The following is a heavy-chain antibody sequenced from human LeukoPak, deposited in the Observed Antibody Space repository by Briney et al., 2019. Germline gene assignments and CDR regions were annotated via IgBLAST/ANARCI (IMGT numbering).Heavy chain of an antibody. V-gene: IGHV4-59*01. CDR1: GGSINSYY. CDR3: ARTSRHFYGSGSNLTPWPADMDV. D-gene: IGHD3-10*01. J-gene: IGHJ6*02. CDR2: IYYSGST. Sequence: SETLSLTCTVSGGSINSYYWTWIRQPPGKGLEWIGYIYYSGSTHYNPSLNSRVTISMDTSKNHFSLKLSSVTAADTAIYYCARTSRHFYGSGSNLTPWPADMDVWGQGIKVTVSS.